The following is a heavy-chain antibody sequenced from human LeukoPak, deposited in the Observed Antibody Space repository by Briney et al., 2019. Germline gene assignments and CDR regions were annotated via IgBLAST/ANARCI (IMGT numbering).Heavy chain of an antibody. CDR1: GGTFSSYA. CDR3: ARGIALVGATPPNGAFDI. CDR2: IIPIFSTA. V-gene: IGHV1-69*13. Sequence: SVKVSCKASGGTFSSYAISWVRQAPGQGLEWMGGIIPIFSTANYAQKFQGRVTITADESTSTAYMELSSLRSEDTAVYYCARGIALVGATPPNGAFDIWGQGTMVTVSS. J-gene: IGHJ3*02. D-gene: IGHD1-26*01.